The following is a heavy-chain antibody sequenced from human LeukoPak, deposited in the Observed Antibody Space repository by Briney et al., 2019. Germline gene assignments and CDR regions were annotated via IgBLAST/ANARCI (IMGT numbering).Heavy chain of an antibody. V-gene: IGHV3-74*01. J-gene: IGHJ4*02. CDR1: GFTFSSYW. Sequence: GGSLRVSCAASGFTFSSYWMDWVRQAPGKGLVWVSGINSDGRMTRYAESVKGRFTISRDNAKNTLYLQMNSLRAEDTAVYYCAKDYPPHSTGDSYWGQGTLVTVSS. CDR2: INSDGRMT. CDR3: AKDYPPHSTGDSY. D-gene: IGHD1-1*01.